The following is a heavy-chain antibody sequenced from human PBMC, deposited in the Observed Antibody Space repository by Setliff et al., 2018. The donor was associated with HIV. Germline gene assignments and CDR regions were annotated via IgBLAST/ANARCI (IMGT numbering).Heavy chain of an antibody. CDR1: GGSIGVDC. CDR3: ARLPRGPWRWDY. J-gene: IGHJ4*02. CDR2: IYSNGIT. V-gene: IGHV4-4*09. D-gene: IGHD5-12*01. Sequence: SETLSLTCTVSGGSIGVDCWSWIRQPHGKGLEWIGYIYSNGITRYNPSLKSRVTISLDTSKIEFSLTLKSVTAADTAIYYCARLPRGPWRWDYWGQGMLVTVSS.